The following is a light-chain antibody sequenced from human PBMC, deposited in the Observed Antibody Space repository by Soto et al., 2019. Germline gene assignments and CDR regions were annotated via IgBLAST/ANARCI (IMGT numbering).Light chain of an antibody. Sequence: QPALTQPASVSGSPVQSITISCTGTSSDVGGYNSVSWYQQHPGKAPKLILYDVTDRPSGVSYRFSGSKSGNTASLTISGLQAADEADYFCSSFTSSMTNVFGSGTKVTVL. CDR1: SSDVGGYNS. CDR2: DVT. V-gene: IGLV2-14*01. J-gene: IGLJ1*01. CDR3: SSFTSSMTNV.